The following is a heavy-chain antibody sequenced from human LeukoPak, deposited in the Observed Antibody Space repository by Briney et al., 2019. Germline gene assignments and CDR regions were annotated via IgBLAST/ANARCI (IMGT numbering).Heavy chain of an antibody. V-gene: IGHV3-74*01. CDR1: GFTLSSYW. CDR2: INSDGSST. J-gene: IGHJ4*02. Sequence: GGSLRLSCAASGFTLSSYWMHWVRHAPGKGLVWVSRINSDGSSTSYADSVKGRFTISRDNAKNTLYLQMNSLRAEDTAVYYCARVAEDTAVINWGQGTLVTVSS. CDR3: ARVAEDTAVIN. D-gene: IGHD5-18*01.